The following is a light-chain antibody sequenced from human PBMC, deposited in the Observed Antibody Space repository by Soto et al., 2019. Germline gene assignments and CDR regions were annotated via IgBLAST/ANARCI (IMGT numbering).Light chain of an antibody. CDR2: LNSDGSH. J-gene: IGLJ3*02. V-gene: IGLV4-69*01. Sequence: QSVLTQSPSASASLGASVKLTCTLSSGHSSYAIAWHQQQPEKGPRYLMKLNSDGSHSKGDGIPDRFSGSSSGAERYLTISSLQSEDGADYYCQTWDTGKVFGGGTKLTVL. CDR3: QTWDTGKV. CDR1: SGHSSYA.